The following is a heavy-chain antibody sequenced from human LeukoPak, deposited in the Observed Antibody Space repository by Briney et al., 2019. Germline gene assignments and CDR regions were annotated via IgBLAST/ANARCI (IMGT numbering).Heavy chain of an antibody. Sequence: ASVKVSCKASGYTFTGYYMHWVRQAPGQGLEWMGRINPNSGGTNYAQKFQGRVTMTRDTSISTAYMELSRLRSDDTAVYYCARDPVDIVATTQGERFDYWGQGTLVTVSS. CDR2: INPNSGGT. D-gene: IGHD5-12*01. J-gene: IGHJ4*02. V-gene: IGHV1-2*06. CDR1: GYTFTGYY. CDR3: ARDPVDIVATTQGERFDY.